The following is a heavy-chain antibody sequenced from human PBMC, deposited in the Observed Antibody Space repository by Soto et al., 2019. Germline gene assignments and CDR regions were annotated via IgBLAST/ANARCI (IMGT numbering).Heavy chain of an antibody. CDR3: ARDRLRPYSHYGRYSSSSGWFDP. V-gene: IGHV1-2*02. Sequence: GASVKVSCKASGYTFTGYYMHWVRQAPGQGLEWMGWINPNSGGTNYAQKFQGRVTMTRDTSISTAYMELSRLRSDDTAVYYCARDRLRPYSHYGRYSSSSGWFDPWGQGTLVTVSS. D-gene: IGHD6-6*01. J-gene: IGHJ5*02. CDR2: INPNSGGT. CDR1: GYTFTGYY.